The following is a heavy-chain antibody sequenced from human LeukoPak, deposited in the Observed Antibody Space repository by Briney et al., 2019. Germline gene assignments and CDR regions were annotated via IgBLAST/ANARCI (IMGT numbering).Heavy chain of an antibody. V-gene: IGHV4-34*01. CDR1: GGSFSGYY. Sequence: SETLSLTCAVYGGSFSGYYWSWIRQPPGKGLEWIGEINHSGSTNCNPSLKSRVTISVDTSKNQFSLKLSSVTAADTAVYYCARGGSGGSPILGRANDYWGQGTLVTVSS. D-gene: IGHD2-15*01. CDR3: ARGGSGGSPILGRANDY. CDR2: INHSGST. J-gene: IGHJ4*02.